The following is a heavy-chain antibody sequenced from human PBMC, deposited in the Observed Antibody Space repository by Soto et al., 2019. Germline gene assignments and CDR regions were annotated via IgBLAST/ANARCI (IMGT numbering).Heavy chain of an antibody. Sequence: GASVKVSCKASGYTFTSYGISWVRQAPGQGLEWMGWISAYNGNTNYAQKLRDSVTLPTDTPTSTVYLGRRSRIFEDTAVYYCARDPWTPSYYGIWGKGKMVTVSS. CDR1: GYTFTSYG. CDR3: ARDPWTPSYYGI. J-gene: IGHJ3*02. V-gene: IGHV1-18*01. CDR2: ISAYNGNT. D-gene: IGHD3-16*01.